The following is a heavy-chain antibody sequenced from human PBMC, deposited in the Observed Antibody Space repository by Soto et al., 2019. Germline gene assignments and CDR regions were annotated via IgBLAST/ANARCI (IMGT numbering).Heavy chain of an antibody. D-gene: IGHD6-19*01. CDR1: GFTFSNAW. J-gene: IGHJ2*01. CDR3: TTDPYRGWAYWYFDL. Sequence: EVQLVESGGGLVKPGGSLRLSCAASGFTFSNAWMSWVRQAPGKGLEWVGRIKSKTDGGTTDYAAPVKGRFTISRDDSKNTLYLQMNSLKTEDTAVYYCTTDPYRGWAYWYFDLWGRGTLVTVSS. CDR2: IKSKTDGGTT. V-gene: IGHV3-15*01.